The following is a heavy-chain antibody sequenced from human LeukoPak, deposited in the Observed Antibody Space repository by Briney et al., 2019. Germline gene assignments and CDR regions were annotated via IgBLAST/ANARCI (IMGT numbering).Heavy chain of an antibody. CDR2: IYYSGST. V-gene: IGHV4-39*01. J-gene: IGHJ4*02. Sequence: SETLSLTCTVSGGSITSSTYYWGWIRQPPGKGLEWIGSIYYSGSTYYNPSLKSRVTMSVDTSKNQFSLELSSVTAADTAAYYCARLRDSSQRYLDYWGQGTLVTVSS. CDR1: GGSITSSTYY. CDR3: ARLRDSSQRYLDY.